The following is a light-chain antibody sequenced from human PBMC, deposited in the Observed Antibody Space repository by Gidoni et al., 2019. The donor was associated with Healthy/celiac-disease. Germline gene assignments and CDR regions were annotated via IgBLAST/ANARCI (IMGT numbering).Light chain of an antibody. Sequence: DIVMTQSPATLSVSRGERATLSCRASQSVSSNLAWYQQKPGQAPRLLIYGASTRATGIPARFSGSGSGTEFTLTISSLQSEDFAVYYCQQYNNWLTFGQGTKLEIK. CDR3: QQYNNWLT. V-gene: IGKV3-15*01. CDR1: QSVSSN. CDR2: GAS. J-gene: IGKJ2*01.